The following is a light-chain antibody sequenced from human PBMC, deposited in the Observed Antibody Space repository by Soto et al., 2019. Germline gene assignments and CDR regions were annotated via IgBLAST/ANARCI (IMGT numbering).Light chain of an antibody. CDR2: GNN. CDR3: QSYESSLSGYV. V-gene: IGLV1-40*01. CDR1: NSNIGAGYD. Sequence: QSVLTQPPSVSGAPGQSVTISCTGSNSNIGAGYDVHWYQQIPGKAPKLLVYGNNNRPSGVPDRFSGSKSGTSASLAITGLQAEDEADYYCQSYESSLSGYVFGTGTKVTVL. J-gene: IGLJ1*01.